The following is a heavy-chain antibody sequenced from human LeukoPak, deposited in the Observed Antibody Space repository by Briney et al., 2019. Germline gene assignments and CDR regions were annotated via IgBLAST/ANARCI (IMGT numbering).Heavy chain of an antibody. CDR3: ARVTMVRGVIGAFDI. CDR2: INHSGST. J-gene: IGHJ3*02. D-gene: IGHD3-10*01. CDR1: GGSFSGYY. Sequence: KPSETLSLTCAVYGGSFSGYYWSWIRQPPGKGLEWIGEINHSGSTNYNPSLKSRVTISVDTSKNQFSLKLSSVTAADTAVYYCARVTMVRGVIGAFDIWGQGTMVTVSS. V-gene: IGHV4-34*01.